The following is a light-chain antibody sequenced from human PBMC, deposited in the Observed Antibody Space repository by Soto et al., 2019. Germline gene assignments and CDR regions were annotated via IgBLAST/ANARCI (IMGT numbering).Light chain of an antibody. V-gene: IGLV2-14*01. Sequence: QSVLTQPASVSGSPGQSITISCTGTSSDVGGYNYVSWYQQHPGKAPKLMIYDVSNRPSGVSNRFSGSKSGNTASLTISGLQAEDEADDSCSSYTGSSTLDVVFGGGTKLTVL. J-gene: IGLJ2*01. CDR3: SSYTGSSTLDVV. CDR1: SSDVGGYNY. CDR2: DVS.